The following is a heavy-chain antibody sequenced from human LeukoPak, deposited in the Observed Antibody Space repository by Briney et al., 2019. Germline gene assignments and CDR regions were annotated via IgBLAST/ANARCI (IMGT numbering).Heavy chain of an antibody. CDR2: IYYSGST. V-gene: IGHV4-39*07. CDR3: AREAGDGYFDY. J-gene: IGHJ4*02. Sequence: PSETLSLTCTVSGGSISSSSYYWGWIRQPPGKGLEWIGSIYYSGSTYYNPSLKSRVTISVDTSKNQFSLKLSSVTAADTAVYYCAREAGDGYFDYWGQGTLVTVSS. D-gene: IGHD7-27*01. CDR1: GGSISSSSYY.